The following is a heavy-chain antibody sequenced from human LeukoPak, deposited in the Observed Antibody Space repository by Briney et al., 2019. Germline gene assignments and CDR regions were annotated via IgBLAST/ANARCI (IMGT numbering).Heavy chain of an antibody. CDR2: IYYTGST. Sequence: PSETLSLTCTVSGGSINNYYWSWVRQTPGKGLECIGYIYYTGSTNYNPSLRSRVTMSVDTSTNQFSLKLSSVTAADTAVYYCASRTWAAAYFQHWGQGSLVTVSS. J-gene: IGHJ1*01. CDR3: ASRTWAAAYFQH. D-gene: IGHD1/OR15-1a*01. CDR1: GGSINNYY. V-gene: IGHV4-59*08.